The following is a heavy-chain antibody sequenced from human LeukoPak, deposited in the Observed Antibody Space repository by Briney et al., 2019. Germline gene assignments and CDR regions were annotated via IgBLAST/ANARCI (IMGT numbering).Heavy chain of an antibody. V-gene: IGHV1-2*02. CDR1: GYTFTGYY. J-gene: IGHJ4*02. D-gene: IGHD2-2*01. CDR2: INPNSGGT. Sequence: GASVKVSCKASGYTFTGYYLHWVRQAPGQGLEWMGCINPNSGGTKYGQKFQGRVTMTRDTSIGTFYMELSSLRSDDTAVYYCSTEDKYCSSNNCGVYWGQGTLVTVSS. CDR3: STEDKYCSSNNCGVY.